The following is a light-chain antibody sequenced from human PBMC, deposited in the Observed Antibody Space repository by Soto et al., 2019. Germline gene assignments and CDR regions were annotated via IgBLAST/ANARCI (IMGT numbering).Light chain of an antibody. Sequence: IVLTQSPGTLSLSPGERATLSCRASQSVSSSYLAWYQQKPGQAPRLLIYGASSRATGIPDRFSGSWSGTDFTLTISRLEPEDFAVYYCQQYGSSPPVTFGQGTRLEMK. CDR2: GAS. CDR1: QSVSSSY. V-gene: IGKV3-20*01. J-gene: IGKJ5*01. CDR3: QQYGSSPPVT.